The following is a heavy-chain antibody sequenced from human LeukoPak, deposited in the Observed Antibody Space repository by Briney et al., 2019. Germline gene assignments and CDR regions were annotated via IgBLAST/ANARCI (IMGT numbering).Heavy chain of an antibody. CDR3: AKVMKGNERLTMVRGVIIKTAGLYYMDV. V-gene: IGHV3-23*01. CDR2: ISASGGST. D-gene: IGHD3-10*01. CDR1: GFTLSSYA. J-gene: IGHJ6*03. Sequence: GGSLRLSCAASGFTLSSYAMSWVRQAPGKGLEWVSSISASGGSTNYADSVKGRFTISRDNSENTVYLQMNSLRAEDTAVYYCAKVMKGNERLTMVRGVIIKTAGLYYMDVWGKGTTVTVSS.